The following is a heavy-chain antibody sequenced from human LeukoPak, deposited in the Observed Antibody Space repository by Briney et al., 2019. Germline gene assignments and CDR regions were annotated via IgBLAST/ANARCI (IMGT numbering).Heavy chain of an antibody. Sequence: SETLSLTCTVSGGSISSYYWSWIRQRPGKGLERIGYIYYSGSTNYNPSLKSRVTISVDTSKNQFSLKLSSVTAADTAVYYCARSINWNYFDYWGQGTLVTVSS. CDR2: IYYSGST. CDR3: ARSINWNYFDY. CDR1: GGSISSYY. D-gene: IGHD1-20*01. J-gene: IGHJ4*02. V-gene: IGHV4-59*01.